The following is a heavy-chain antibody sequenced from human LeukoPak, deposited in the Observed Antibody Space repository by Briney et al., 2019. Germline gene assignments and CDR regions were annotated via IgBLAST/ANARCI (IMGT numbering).Heavy chain of an antibody. CDR3: ARTYYYYYYMDV. Sequence: PSQTLSLTCTVSGGSISSGGYYWSWIRQHPGKGLEWIGYIYYSGSTSYNPSLKSRVTISVDTSKNQFSLKLSSVTAADTAVYYCARTYYYYYYMDVWGKGTTVTVSS. CDR1: GGSISSGGYY. J-gene: IGHJ6*03. V-gene: IGHV4-31*03. CDR2: IYYSGST.